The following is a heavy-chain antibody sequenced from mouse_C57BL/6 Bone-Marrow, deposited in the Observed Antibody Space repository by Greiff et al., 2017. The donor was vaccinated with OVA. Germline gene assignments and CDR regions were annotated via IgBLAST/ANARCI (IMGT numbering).Heavy chain of an antibody. CDR2: IDPETGGT. V-gene: IGHV1-15*01. CDR1: GYTFTDYE. Sequence: VKLVESGAELVRPGASVTLSCKASGYTFTDYEMHWVKQTPVHGLEWIGAIDPETGGTAYNQKFKGKAILTADKSSSTAYMELRSLTSEDSAVDYCTRSYSNYGDFDYWGQGTTLTVSS. J-gene: IGHJ2*01. CDR3: TRSYSNYGDFDY. D-gene: IGHD2-5*01.